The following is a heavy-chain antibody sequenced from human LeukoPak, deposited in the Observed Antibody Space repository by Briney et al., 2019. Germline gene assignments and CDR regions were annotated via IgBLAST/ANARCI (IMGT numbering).Heavy chain of an antibody. V-gene: IGHV4-59*01. J-gene: IGHJ4*02. CDR1: GGSISSYY. Sequence: SETLSLTCTVSGGSISSYYWSWIRQPPGKGLEWIGYIYYSGSTNYNPSLKSRVTISVDTSKDQFSLKLSSVTAADTAVYYCALLRKDYFCGGDCYTTEFDYWGQGTLVTVSS. D-gene: IGHD2-21*02. CDR3: ALLRKDYFCGGDCYTTEFDY. CDR2: IYYSGST.